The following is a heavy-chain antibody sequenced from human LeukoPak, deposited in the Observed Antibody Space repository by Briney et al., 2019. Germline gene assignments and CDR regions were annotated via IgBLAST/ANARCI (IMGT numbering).Heavy chain of an antibody. V-gene: IGHV4-59*01. J-gene: IGHJ6*03. CDR1: GGSISSYY. CDR3: ARGRSSMVRGYYYYMDV. CDR2: IYYSGST. D-gene: IGHD3-10*01. Sequence: SETLSLTCTVSGGSISSYYWSWIRQPPGKGLEWIGYIYYSGSTNYNPSLKSRVTISVDTSKNQFSLKLSSVTAADTAVYYCARGRSSMVRGYYYYMDVWGKGTTVTSSS.